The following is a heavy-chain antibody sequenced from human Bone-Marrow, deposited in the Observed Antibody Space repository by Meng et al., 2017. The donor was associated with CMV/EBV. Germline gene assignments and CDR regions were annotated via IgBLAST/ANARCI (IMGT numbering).Heavy chain of an antibody. CDR1: GGSLSNYY. D-gene: IGHD5-18*01. J-gene: IGHJ4*02. V-gene: IGHV4-34*01. Sequence: SETLSLTCDVYGGSLSNYYWSWIRQPPGKGLEWIGEVHPSGSTNYNPSLKNRVTISVDTPQNQFSLNLTSVTAADTAVYYCARGVDAAKVGNYWGQGTLVTVPS. CDR3: ARGVDAAKVGNY. CDR2: VHPSGST.